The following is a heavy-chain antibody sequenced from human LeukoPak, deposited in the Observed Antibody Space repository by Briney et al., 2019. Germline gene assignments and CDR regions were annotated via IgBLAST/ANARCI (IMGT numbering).Heavy chain of an antibody. Sequence: SETLSLICTVSGGSINSYYWSWIRQPPGKGLERIGYIYYSGSTNYNPSLKSRVTISVDTSKNQLSLKLSAVTAADSAVYYCARGKKVLRFLEWFPPFDYWGQGTLVTVSS. D-gene: IGHD3-3*01. CDR1: GGSINSYY. CDR3: ARGKKVLRFLEWFPPFDY. CDR2: IYYSGST. J-gene: IGHJ4*02. V-gene: IGHV4-59*01.